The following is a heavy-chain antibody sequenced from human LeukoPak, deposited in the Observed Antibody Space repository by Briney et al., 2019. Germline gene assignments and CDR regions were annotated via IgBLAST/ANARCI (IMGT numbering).Heavy chain of an antibody. Sequence: GASVKVSCKASGYTFTSYGISWVRQAPGQGLEWMGWISAYNGNTNYAQKLQGRVTMTTDTSTSTAYVELRSLRSDDTAVYYCERLKSARGIAVAGTGWFDPWGQGTLVTVSS. CDR1: GYTFTSYG. V-gene: IGHV1-18*01. CDR2: ISAYNGNT. J-gene: IGHJ5*02. D-gene: IGHD6-19*01. CDR3: ERLKSARGIAVAGTGWFDP.